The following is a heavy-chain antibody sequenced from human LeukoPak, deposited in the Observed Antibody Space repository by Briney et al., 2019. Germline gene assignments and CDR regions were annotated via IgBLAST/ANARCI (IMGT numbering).Heavy chain of an antibody. V-gene: IGHV4-39*01. CDR3: ARHNPYFDY. D-gene: IGHD1-14*01. CDR2: IYYSGTT. CDR1: GGSITRGTYY. Sequence: SETLSLTCTVSGGSITRGTYYWGWIRQPPGKGLEWIGSIYYSGTTYFNPSLKSRVTISVDTSENQVSLKLSSVTATDTAVYYCARHNPYFDYWGQGTLVTVSS. J-gene: IGHJ4*02.